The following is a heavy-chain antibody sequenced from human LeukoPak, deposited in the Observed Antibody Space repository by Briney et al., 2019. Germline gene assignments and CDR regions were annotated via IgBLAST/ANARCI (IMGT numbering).Heavy chain of an antibody. CDR3: AREATMVVTVFDY. V-gene: IGHV4-39*07. CDR2: INHSGST. Sequence: TSETLSLTCTVSGGSISSSSYYWSWIRQPPGKGLEWIGEINHSGSTNYNPSLKSRVTISVDASKNQFSLKLSSVTAADTAVYYCAREATMVVTVFDYWGQGTLVTVSS. J-gene: IGHJ4*02. D-gene: IGHD4-23*01. CDR1: GGSISSSSYY.